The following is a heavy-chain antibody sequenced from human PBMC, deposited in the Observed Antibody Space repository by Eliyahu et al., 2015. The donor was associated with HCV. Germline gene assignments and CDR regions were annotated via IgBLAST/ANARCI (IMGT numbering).Heavy chain of an antibody. CDR1: GFTFSSYW. J-gene: IGHJ4*02. V-gene: IGHV3-74*01. Sequence: EVQLVESGGGLVQPGGSLRLSCAASGFTFSSYWMHWVRPVAGKGLVWVSRINSDGSNTGYADSVKGRFTISRDNAKNTLYLQMNSLRGEDTAVYFCARGSNGYYSDYWGQGTLVTVSS. D-gene: IGHD3-22*01. CDR2: INSDGSNT. CDR3: ARGSNGYYSDY.